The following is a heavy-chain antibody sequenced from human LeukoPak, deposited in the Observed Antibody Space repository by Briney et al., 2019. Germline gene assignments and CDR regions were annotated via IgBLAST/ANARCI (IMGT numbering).Heavy chain of an antibody. CDR2: IIPILSIA. J-gene: IGHJ4*02. D-gene: IGHD3-3*01. V-gene: IGHV1-69*04. CDR3: ARAQPRDTIFGVVIFPRDF. CDR1: GGTFSSYA. Sequence: GASVKVSCKASGGTFSSYAISWVRQAPGQGLEWMGRIIPILSIANYAQKFQGRVTITADKSTSTAYMQLSSLRSEDTAVYYCARAQPRDTIFGVVIFPRDFWAQGTLVTVSS.